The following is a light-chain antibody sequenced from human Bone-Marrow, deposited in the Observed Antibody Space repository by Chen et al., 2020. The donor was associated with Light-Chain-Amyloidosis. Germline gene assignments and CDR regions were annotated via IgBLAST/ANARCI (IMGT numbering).Light chain of an antibody. J-gene: IGLJ3*02. V-gene: IGLV3-21*02. Sequence: SYVLTQPSSVSVAPGQTATIACGGNNIGSTSVHWYQQTPGQAPLPVVYDDSDRPSGIPERLSGTNSGNAATLTISRVEAGDEADYYCPVWDRSSDRPVFGGGTKLTVL. CDR3: PVWDRSSDRPV. CDR1: NIGSTS. CDR2: DDS.